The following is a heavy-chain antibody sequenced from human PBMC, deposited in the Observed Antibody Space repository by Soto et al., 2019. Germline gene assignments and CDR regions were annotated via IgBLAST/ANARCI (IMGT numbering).Heavy chain of an antibody. D-gene: IGHD5-12*01. CDR1: GDSVSSNTAS. V-gene: IGHV6-1*01. J-gene: IGHJ5*02. CDR2: TYFRSKWYN. CDR3: AKGDNLGPKTGYAFDP. Sequence: SQTLSLTCAISGDSVSSNTASWNWIRQSPSRGLEWLGRTYFRSKWYNDYTVSVKSRIIINPDTSNNQFSLQLNSVTPEDTAVYFCAKGDNLGPKTGYAFDPWGQGIMVTVSS.